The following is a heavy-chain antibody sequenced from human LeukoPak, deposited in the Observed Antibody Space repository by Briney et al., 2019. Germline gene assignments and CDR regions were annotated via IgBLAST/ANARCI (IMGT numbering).Heavy chain of an antibody. D-gene: IGHD3-22*01. Sequence: SETLSLTCTVSGGSISSSSYYWGWIRQPPGKGLEWIGSIYYSGSTYYNPSLKSRVTISVDTSKNQFSLKLSSVTAADTAVYYCARHEKYYYDSRLLWFDPWGQGTLVTVSS. CDR3: ARHEKYYYDSRLLWFDP. CDR2: IYYSGST. V-gene: IGHV4-39*01. J-gene: IGHJ5*02. CDR1: GGSISSSSYY.